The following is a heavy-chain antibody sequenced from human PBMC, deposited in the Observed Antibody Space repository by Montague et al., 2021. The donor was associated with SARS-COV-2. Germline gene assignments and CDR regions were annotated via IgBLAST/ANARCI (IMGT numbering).Heavy chain of an antibody. CDR3: ARVRYYGSGTSLGMDV. V-gene: IGHV4-34*01. J-gene: IGHJ6*02. D-gene: IGHD3-10*01. CDR1: GGSFSAYY. CDR2: INHSGST. Sequence: SETLSLTCAVYGGSFSAYYWSWIRHPPGKGLVWIGEINHSGSTNYYPSLKSRVTITVDTSKNQFSLKLSSVTAADTAVYYCARVRYYGSGTSLGMDVWGQGTTVTVSS.